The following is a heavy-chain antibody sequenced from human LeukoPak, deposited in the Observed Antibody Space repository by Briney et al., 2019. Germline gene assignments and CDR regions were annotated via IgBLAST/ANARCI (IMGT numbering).Heavy chain of an antibody. D-gene: IGHD3-22*01. CDR2: ISGSGGST. V-gene: IGHV3-23*01. J-gene: IGHJ4*02. CDR3: AKGQYYYDSSGYYYFDY. Sequence: GGSLRLSCAASGFTVSSNYMSWVRQAPGKGLEWVSAISGSGGSTYYADSVKGRFTISRDNSKNTLYLQMNSLRAEDTAVYYCAKGQYYYDSSGYYYFDYWGQGTLVTVSS. CDR1: GFTVSSNY.